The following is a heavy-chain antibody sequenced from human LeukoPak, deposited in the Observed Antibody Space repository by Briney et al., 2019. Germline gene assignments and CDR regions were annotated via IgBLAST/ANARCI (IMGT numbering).Heavy chain of an antibody. Sequence: GGSLRLSCAASGFTFEDFAMHWVRQAPGKGLEGVSVISWNSGSIGYADSVKGRFTISRDNAKNSLYLKMNSLRAEDTALYYCAKGLAAAGLGVDYWGQGTLVTVSS. CDR1: GFTFEDFA. J-gene: IGHJ4*02. CDR3: AKGLAAAGLGVDY. V-gene: IGHV3-9*01. D-gene: IGHD6-13*01. CDR2: ISWNSGSI.